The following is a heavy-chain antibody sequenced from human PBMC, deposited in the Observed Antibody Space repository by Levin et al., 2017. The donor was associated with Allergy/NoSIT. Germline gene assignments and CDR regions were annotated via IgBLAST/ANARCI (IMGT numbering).Heavy chain of an antibody. Sequence: GESLKISCAASGFTFSSYGMHWVRQAPGKGLEWVAVISYDGSNKYYADSVKGRFTISRDNSKNTLYLQMNSLRAEDTAVYYCAKEDRGVIFYWGQGTLVTVSS. CDR2: ISYDGSNK. CDR1: GFTFSSYG. J-gene: IGHJ4*02. V-gene: IGHV3-30*18. CDR3: AKEDRGVIFY. D-gene: IGHD3-10*01.